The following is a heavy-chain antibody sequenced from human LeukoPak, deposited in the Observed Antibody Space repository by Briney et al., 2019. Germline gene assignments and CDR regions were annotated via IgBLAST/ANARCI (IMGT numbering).Heavy chain of an antibody. Sequence: ASVKVSCKAFGYTFTSYDINWVRQATGQGLEWMGWMNPNSGNTGYAQKFQGRVTMTRNTSISTAYMELSSLRSEDTAVYYCTRGGSGSYYNDRYYYGLDVWGQGTTVTVSS. CDR2: MNPNSGNT. D-gene: IGHD3-10*01. J-gene: IGHJ6*02. CDR1: GYTFTSYD. V-gene: IGHV1-8*01. CDR3: TRGGSGSYYNDRYYYGLDV.